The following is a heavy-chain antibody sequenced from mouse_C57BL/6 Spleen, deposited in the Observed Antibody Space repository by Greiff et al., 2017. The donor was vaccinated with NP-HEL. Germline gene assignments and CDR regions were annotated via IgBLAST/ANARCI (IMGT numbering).Heavy chain of an antibody. CDR3: ARSPYDYDEGDYYAMDY. CDR1: GFSLSTSGMG. CDR2: IYWDDDK. D-gene: IGHD2-4*01. Sequence: QVTLKVCGPGILQSSQTLSLTCSFSGFSLSTSGMGVSWIRQPSGKGLEWLAHIYWDDDKRYNPSLKSRLTISKDTSRNQVFLKITSVDTADTATYYCARSPYDYDEGDYYAMDYWGQGTSVTVSS. J-gene: IGHJ4*01. V-gene: IGHV8-12*01.